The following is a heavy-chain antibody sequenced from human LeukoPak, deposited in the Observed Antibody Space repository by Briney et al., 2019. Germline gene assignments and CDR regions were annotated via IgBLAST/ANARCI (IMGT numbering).Heavy chain of an antibody. J-gene: IGHJ6*03. CDR1: GGSISSSSFY. Sequence: SETLSLTCTVSGGSISSSSFYWGWIRQPPGKGLEWIGSIYYSGSTYYNPSLKSRVAISLDTPKSQFSLKLHSVTAADTAVYYCARGGYYYLDVWGGGTRSPSP. CDR2: IYYSGST. V-gene: IGHV4-39*07. CDR3: ARGGYYYLDV.